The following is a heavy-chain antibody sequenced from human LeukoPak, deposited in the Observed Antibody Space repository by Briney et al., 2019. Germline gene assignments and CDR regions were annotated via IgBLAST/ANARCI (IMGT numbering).Heavy chain of an antibody. CDR2: MNPNSGNT. V-gene: IGHV1-8*01. J-gene: IGHJ4*02. CDR3: ARAVRYFDWLSRRPYYFDY. CDR1: GYTFTSYD. Sequence: GASVKVSCKASGYTFTSYDINWVRQATGQGLEWMGWMNPNSGNTGYAQKFQGRVTMTRNTSISTAYMELSGLRSEDTAVYYCARAVRYFDWLSRRPYYFDYWGQGTLVTVSS. D-gene: IGHD3-9*01.